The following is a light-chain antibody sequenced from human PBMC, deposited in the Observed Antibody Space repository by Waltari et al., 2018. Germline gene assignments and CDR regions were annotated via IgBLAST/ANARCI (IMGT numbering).Light chain of an antibody. CDR3: YSYADSYTWV. CDR2: EVN. CDR1: SSDVGGYNY. Sequence: QSALTQPRSVSGSPGQSVTISCSGTSSDVGGYNYVSWYQQHPGKAPKFIIYEVNKRPSVVPERFSGSKSGNAASLTISGLQDEDEADYYCYSYADSYTWVFGGGTKLTVL. J-gene: IGLJ3*02. V-gene: IGLV2-11*01.